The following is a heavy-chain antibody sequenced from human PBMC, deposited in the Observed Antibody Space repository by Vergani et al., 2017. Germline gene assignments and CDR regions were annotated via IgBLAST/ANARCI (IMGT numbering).Heavy chain of an antibody. J-gene: IGHJ4*02. CDR3: ARGVGWLQFQD. D-gene: IGHD5-24*01. Sequence: QVQLVQSGAEVKKPGASVKVSCKASGGTFSSYAISWVRQAPGQGLEWIGEINHSGSTNYNPSLKSRVTISVDTSKNQFSLKLSSVTAADTAVYYCARGVGWLQFQDWGQGTLVTVSS. CDR1: GGTFSSYA. CDR2: INHSGST. V-gene: IGHV4-34*01.